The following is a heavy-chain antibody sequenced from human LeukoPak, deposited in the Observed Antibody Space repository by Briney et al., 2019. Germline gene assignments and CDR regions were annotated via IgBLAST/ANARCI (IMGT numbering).Heavy chain of an antibody. CDR1: GFSFSSFW. V-gene: IGHV3-7*03. J-gene: IGHJ4*02. CDR3: ARAMDY. D-gene: IGHD2-2*01. CDR2: IKQDGSEK. Sequence: GSLRLSCVASGFSFSSFWMHWVRQAPGKGLEWVANIKQDGSEKYLVDSVKGRFTISRDNAKNSLYLQMNSLRAEDTAVYYCARAMDYWGQGTLVTVSS.